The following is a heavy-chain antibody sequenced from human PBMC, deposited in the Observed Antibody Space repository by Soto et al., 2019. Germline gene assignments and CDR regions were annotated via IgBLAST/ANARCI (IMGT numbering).Heavy chain of an antibody. CDR3: ARGVGFGYYYYHMDL. J-gene: IGHJ6*02. CDR1: GDSVTSVSDY. Sequence: PSYPLSLTCTFSGDSVTSVSDYWSWIRQPPGKGLEWIGYIYYSGSADYNPSLGSRVTISIDTSKNQFSLKLTSVTAADTAVYYCARGVGFGYYYYHMDLWGQGTTVTVS. V-gene: IGHV4-61*01. CDR2: IYYSGSA. D-gene: IGHD3-10*01.